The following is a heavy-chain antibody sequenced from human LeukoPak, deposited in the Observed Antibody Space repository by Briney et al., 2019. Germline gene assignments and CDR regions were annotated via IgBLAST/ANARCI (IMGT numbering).Heavy chain of an antibody. Sequence: SQTLSLTCDISGDSVSSKSGAWNWIRQSPSRGLEWLGRTYYRSEWFNDYEESVKSRVIINSDTSKNQISLHLKSVSPEDTAVYYCASEQGGSFHHWGQGTLIFVSS. CDR3: ASEQGGSFHH. J-gene: IGHJ1*01. V-gene: IGHV6-1*01. CDR2: TYYRSEWFN. D-gene: IGHD3-16*01. CDR1: GDSVSSKSGA.